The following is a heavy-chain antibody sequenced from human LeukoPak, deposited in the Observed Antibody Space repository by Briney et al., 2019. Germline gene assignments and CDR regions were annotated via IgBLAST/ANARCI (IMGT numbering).Heavy chain of an antibody. Sequence: PGRSLRLSCAASGFTFSSYAMHWVRQAPGKGLEWVAVISYDGSNKYYADSVKGRFTISRDNSKNTLYLQMNSLRAEDTAVYYCARGNYDTSPEYFQHWGQGTLVTVSS. CDR3: ARGNYDTSPEYFQH. D-gene: IGHD3-22*01. CDR1: GFTFSSYA. V-gene: IGHV3-30*04. CDR2: ISYDGSNK. J-gene: IGHJ1*01.